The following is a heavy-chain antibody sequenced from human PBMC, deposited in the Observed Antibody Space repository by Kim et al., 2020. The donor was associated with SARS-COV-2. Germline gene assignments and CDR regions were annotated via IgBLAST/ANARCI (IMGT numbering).Heavy chain of an antibody. J-gene: IGHJ5*02. CDR1: GGSISSSNW. V-gene: IGHV4-4*02. CDR3: ARSPRDAAAAGTNWFDP. CDR2: IYHSGST. Sequence: SETLSLTCAVSGGSISSSNWWSWVRQPPGKGLEWIGEIYHSGSTNYNPSLKSRVTISVDKSKNQFSLKLSSVTAADTAVYYCARSPRDAAAAGTNWFDPWGQGTLVTVSS. D-gene: IGHD6-13*01.